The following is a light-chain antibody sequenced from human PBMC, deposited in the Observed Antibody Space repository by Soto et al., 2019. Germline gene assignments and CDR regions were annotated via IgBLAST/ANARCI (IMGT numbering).Light chain of an antibody. CDR3: GTWDSSLSVGV. V-gene: IGLV1-51*01. CDR1: SSNIGNNY. Sequence: QSVLTQPPSVSAAPGQRVTISCSGSSSNIGNNYVSWYQHLPGTAPKLLIYDNNERPSGIPDRFSGSKSGTSATLGITGLQTGDEADYYWGTWDSSLSVGVLGPGTKVPVL. CDR2: DNN. J-gene: IGLJ1*01.